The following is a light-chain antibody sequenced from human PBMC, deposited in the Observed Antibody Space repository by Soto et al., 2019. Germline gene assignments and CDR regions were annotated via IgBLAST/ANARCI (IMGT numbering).Light chain of an antibody. CDR2: GNS. CDR1: SSNIGAGYD. Sequence: QSVLTQPPSVSGAPGQRVTISCTGSSSNIGAGYDVHWYQQLPGPAPKLLIYGNSNRPSGVPDRFSGSKSGTSASLAITGLQAEDEADYYCQSYDSSSGVVFGGGTKVTVL. V-gene: IGLV1-40*01. J-gene: IGLJ2*01. CDR3: QSYDSSSGVV.